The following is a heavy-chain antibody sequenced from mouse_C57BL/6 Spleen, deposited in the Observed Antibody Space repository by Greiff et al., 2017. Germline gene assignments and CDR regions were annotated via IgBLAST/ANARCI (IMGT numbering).Heavy chain of an antibody. CDR1: GFNIKDYY. CDR3: TTEGYYGSSSFDV. V-gene: IGHV14-1*01. Sequence: VQLKQSGAELVRPGASVKLSCTASGFNIKDYYMHWVKQRPEQGLEWIGRIDPEDGDTEYAPKFQGKATMTADTSSNTAYLQLSSLTSEDTAVYYCTTEGYYGSSSFDVWGTGTTVTVSS. D-gene: IGHD1-1*01. J-gene: IGHJ1*03. CDR2: IDPEDGDT.